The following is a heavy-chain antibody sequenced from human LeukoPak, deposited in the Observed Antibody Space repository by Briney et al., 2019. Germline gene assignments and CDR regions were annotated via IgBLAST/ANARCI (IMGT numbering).Heavy chain of an antibody. CDR3: ARDMYYYDSSGLSPLFDY. D-gene: IGHD3-22*01. Sequence: WETLSLTCNVSGGSMRNYYWSWIRQPPGKGLEWIGYISHSGSTKYNPSLKSRVTMSVDTSKNQFSLKLSSVTAADTAVYYCARDMYYYDSSGLSPLFDYWGQGTLVTVSS. CDR2: ISHSGST. V-gene: IGHV4-59*12. J-gene: IGHJ4*02. CDR1: GGSMRNYY.